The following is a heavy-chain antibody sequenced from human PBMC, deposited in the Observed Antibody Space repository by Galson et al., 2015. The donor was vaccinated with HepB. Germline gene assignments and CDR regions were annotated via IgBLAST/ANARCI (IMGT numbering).Heavy chain of an antibody. J-gene: IGHJ4*02. V-gene: IGHV1-69*13. D-gene: IGHD7-27*01. CDR2: IIPIFGTA. CDR3: ARGNRWGWTVTYHFDY. CDR1: GGTFSSYA. Sequence: SVKVSCKASGGTFSSYAISWVRQAPGQGLEWMGGIIPIFGTANYAQEFQGRVTITADESTSTAYMELSSLRSEDTAVYYCARGNRWGWTVTYHFDYWGQGTLVTVSS.